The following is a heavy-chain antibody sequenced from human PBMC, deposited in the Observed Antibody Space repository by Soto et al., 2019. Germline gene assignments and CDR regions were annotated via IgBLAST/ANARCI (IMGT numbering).Heavy chain of an antibody. Sequence: ASVKVSCKASGYTFTSYDINWVRQATGQGLEWMGWMNPNSGNTGYAQKFQGRVTMTRNTSISTAYMELSSLRSEDTAVYYCARGKHAYYYASSGYYVNKWFDPWGQGILVPVSS. CDR2: MNPNSGNT. CDR1: GYTFTSYD. CDR3: ARGKHAYYYASSGYYVNKWFDP. D-gene: IGHD3-22*01. J-gene: IGHJ5*02. V-gene: IGHV1-8*01.